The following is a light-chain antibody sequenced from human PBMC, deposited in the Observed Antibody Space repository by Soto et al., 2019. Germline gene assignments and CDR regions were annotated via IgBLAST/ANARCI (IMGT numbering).Light chain of an antibody. CDR1: NSNIGSHT. CDR3: AAWDDSLNGRV. V-gene: IGLV1-44*01. Sequence: QSVLTQPASASGTPGQRLTISCSGSNSNIGSHTVNWYQHVAGTAPKLLIYSDDERPSGVADRFSGSKSGTSASLAISGLLAEDEGDYVCAAWDDSLNGRVFGGGTKLTVL. CDR2: SDD. J-gene: IGLJ3*02.